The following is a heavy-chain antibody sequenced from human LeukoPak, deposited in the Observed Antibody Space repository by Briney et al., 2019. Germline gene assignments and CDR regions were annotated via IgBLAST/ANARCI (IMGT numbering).Heavy chain of an antibody. CDR3: ARRRLGSGGWFPFDY. D-gene: IGHD2-15*01. Sequence: ASVKVSCKASGYTFTGYYMHWVRQAPGQGLEWMGWINPNSGGTNYAQKFQGRVTMTRDTSISTAYMELSRLTSDDTAVYYCARRRLGSGGWFPFDYWGQGTLVTVSS. CDR1: GYTFTGYY. V-gene: IGHV1-2*02. CDR2: INPNSGGT. J-gene: IGHJ4*02.